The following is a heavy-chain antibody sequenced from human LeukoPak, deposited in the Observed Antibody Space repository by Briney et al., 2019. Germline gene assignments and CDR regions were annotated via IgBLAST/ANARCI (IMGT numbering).Heavy chain of an antibody. J-gene: IGHJ3*02. V-gene: IGHV4-34*01. CDR2: INRSGST. CDR1: GGSFSGYY. D-gene: IGHD2-2*01. CDR3: ARNGVGYCSSTSCSDAFDI. Sequence: SETLSLTCAVYGGSFSGYYWSWIRQPPGKGLEWIGEINRSGSTNYNPSLKSRVTISVDTSKNQFSLKLSSVTAADTAVYYCARNGVGYCSSTSCSDAFDIWGQGTMVTVSS.